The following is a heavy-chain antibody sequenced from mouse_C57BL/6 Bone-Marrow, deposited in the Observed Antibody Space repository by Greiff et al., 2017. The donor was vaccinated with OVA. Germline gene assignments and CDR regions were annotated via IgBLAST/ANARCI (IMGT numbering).Heavy chain of an antibody. V-gene: IGHV7-1*01. CDR2: SRNKANDYTT. CDR3: ARDEYYWYVDV. J-gene: IGHJ1*03. CDR1: GFTFSDFY. Sequence: DVHLVESGGGLVQSGRSLRLSCATSGFTFSDFYMEWVRQAPGKGLEWIAASRNKANDYTTEYSASVKGRFIVSRDTSQSILYLQMNGLRAEDTAIYYCARDEYYWYVDVWGTGTTVTVSS.